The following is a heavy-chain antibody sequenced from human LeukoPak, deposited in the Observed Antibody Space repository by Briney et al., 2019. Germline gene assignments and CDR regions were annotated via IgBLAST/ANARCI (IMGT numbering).Heavy chain of an antibody. CDR3: ARGCRSTSCIDY. CDR1: GFTFSSYE. CDR2: ISSSGGII. D-gene: IGHD2-2*01. Sequence: GGSLRLSCAASGFTFSSYEMNWVRQAPGKGLEWVAYISSSGGIIYYADSVKGRFAISRDNAKNSLYLQMNSLRGEDTAIYYCARGCRSTSCIDYWGQGTLVTVSS. J-gene: IGHJ4*02. V-gene: IGHV3-48*03.